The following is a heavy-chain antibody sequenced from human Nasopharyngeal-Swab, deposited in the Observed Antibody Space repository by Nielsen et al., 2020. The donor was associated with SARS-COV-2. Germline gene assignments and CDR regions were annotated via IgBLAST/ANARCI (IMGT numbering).Heavy chain of an antibody. Sequence: GSLRLSCAVYGGSFSDYYWSWIRQPPGKGLEWIGEVNHSGSTHYNPSLKSRVTISVDTSNNQFSLKLSSVTAADTALYYCARAGDLTAYYSYYMDVWGNGTTVTVSS. V-gene: IGHV4-34*01. CDR3: ARAGDLTAYYSYYMDV. J-gene: IGHJ6*03. CDR1: GGSFSDYY. D-gene: IGHD2-21*02. CDR2: VNHSGST.